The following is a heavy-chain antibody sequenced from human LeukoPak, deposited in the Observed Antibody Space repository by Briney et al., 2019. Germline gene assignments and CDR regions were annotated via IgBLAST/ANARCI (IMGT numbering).Heavy chain of an antibody. CDR2: INGGGDAT. CDR1: GFTFNNNA. Sequence: GGSLRLSCATSGFTFNNNAMSWIRQAPGRGLEWVSAINGGGDATEYADSVKGRFTISRDNSKNTLYLQMNSLRPDDTAVYYCARCTASCYANAFDVWGQGTLLTVSS. D-gene: IGHD2-2*01. CDR3: ARCTASCYANAFDV. J-gene: IGHJ3*01. V-gene: IGHV3-23*01.